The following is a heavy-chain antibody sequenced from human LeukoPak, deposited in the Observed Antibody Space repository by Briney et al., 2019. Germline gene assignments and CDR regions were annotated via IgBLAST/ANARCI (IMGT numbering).Heavy chain of an antibody. CDR3: ARHGTITMVRGVISGYYFDY. CDR1: GYTFTGYY. J-gene: IGHJ4*02. D-gene: IGHD3-10*01. CDR2: INPNSGGT. Sequence: ASVKVSCKSSGYTFTGYYMHWVRQAPGQGLEWMGWINPNSGGTNYAQKFQGRVTMTRDTSISTAYMELSRLRSDDTAVYYCARHGTITMVRGVISGYYFDYWGQGTLVTVSS. V-gene: IGHV1-2*02.